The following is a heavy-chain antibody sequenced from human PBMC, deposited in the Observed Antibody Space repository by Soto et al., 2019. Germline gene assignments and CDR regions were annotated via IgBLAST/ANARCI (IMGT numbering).Heavy chain of an antibody. Sequence: GGSLRLSCTASGFTFGDDAMSWFRQAPGKGLEWVGFIRSKAYGGTTEYAASVKGRFTISRDDSKSIAYLQMNSLKTEDTAVYYCTRGAITIFGVVSPFGFDPWGQGTLVTVSS. CDR3: TRGAITIFGVVSPFGFDP. J-gene: IGHJ5*02. CDR1: GFTFGDDA. V-gene: IGHV3-49*03. D-gene: IGHD3-3*01. CDR2: IRSKAYGGTT.